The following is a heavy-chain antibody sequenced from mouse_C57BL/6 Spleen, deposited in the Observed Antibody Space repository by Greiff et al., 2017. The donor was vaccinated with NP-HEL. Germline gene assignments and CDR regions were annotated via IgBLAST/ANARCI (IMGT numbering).Heavy chain of an antibody. V-gene: IGHV5-9-1*02. CDR1: GFTFSSYA. CDR3: TRGGITTGKRYFDV. CDR2: ISSGGDYI. Sequence: EVQLVESGEGLVKPGGSLKLSCAASGFTFSSYAMSWVRQTPEKRLEWVAYISSGGDYIYYADTVKGRFTISRDNARNTLYLQMSSLKSEDTAMYYCTRGGITTGKRYFDVWGTGTTVTVSS. D-gene: IGHD1-1*01. J-gene: IGHJ1*03.